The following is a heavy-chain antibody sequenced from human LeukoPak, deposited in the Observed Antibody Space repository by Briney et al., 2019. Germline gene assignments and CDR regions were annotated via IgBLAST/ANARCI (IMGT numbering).Heavy chain of an antibody. J-gene: IGHJ5*01. CDR3: ARLRYSDS. CDR2: ISFNGDKT. CDR1: GFTFSSYA. Sequence: PGGSLRLSCAASGFTFSSYALSWVRQAPGKGLEWVSVISFNGDKTHYADSVKGRFTISRDNAKNSLYLQMNSLRAEDTAVYFCARLRYSDSWGQGTLVTVSS. D-gene: IGHD3-9*01. V-gene: IGHV3-23*01.